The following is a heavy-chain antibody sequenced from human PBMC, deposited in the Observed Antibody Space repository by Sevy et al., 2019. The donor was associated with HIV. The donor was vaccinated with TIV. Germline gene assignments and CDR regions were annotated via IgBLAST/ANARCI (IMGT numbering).Heavy chain of an antibody. V-gene: IGHV3-9*01. CDR2: ISWNSGSI. J-gene: IGHJ4*02. CDR1: GFTFDDYA. Sequence: GGSLRLSCAASGFTFDDYAMHWVRQAPGKGLEWVSGISWNSGSIGYADSVKGRFTISRDNAKNSLYLEMNSLRAEDTAMYYCAREVGGSGSKWGQGTLVTVSS. D-gene: IGHD3-10*01. CDR3: AREVGGSGSK.